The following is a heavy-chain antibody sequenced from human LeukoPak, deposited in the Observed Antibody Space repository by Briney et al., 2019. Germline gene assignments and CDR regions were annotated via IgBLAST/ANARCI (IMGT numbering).Heavy chain of an antibody. CDR1: GGSMTTHH. CDR2: VFDSGRT. Sequence: PSETLSLTCTVSGGSMTTHHWNWIRQTPGKGLEWIGYVFDSGRTKENPSLKSRVTLSADTSKDQLSLRLCSVTAADTAVYYCTTIKRGNIFGYFDFWGQGILVNVSS. D-gene: IGHD5-18*01. J-gene: IGHJ4*02. V-gene: IGHV4-59*11. CDR3: TTIKRGNIFGYFDF.